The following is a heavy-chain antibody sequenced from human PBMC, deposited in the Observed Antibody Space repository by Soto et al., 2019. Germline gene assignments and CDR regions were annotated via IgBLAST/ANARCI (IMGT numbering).Heavy chain of an antibody. Sequence: GGSLRLSCAASGFTFSNAWMSWVRQAPGKGLEWVGRIKSKTDGGTTDYAAPVKGRFTISRDDSKNTLYLQMNSLKTKATAVYYCTTDSTHKGGGGDKGVFDYWGQGTLVTVSS. CDR2: IKSKTDGGTT. CDR3: TTDSTHKGGGGDKGVFDY. J-gene: IGHJ4*02. V-gene: IGHV3-15*01. D-gene: IGHD2-2*01. CDR1: GFTFSNAW.